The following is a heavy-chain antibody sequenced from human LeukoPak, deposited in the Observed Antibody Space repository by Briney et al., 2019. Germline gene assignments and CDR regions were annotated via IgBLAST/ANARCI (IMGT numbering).Heavy chain of an antibody. Sequence: PGGSLRLSCAASGFTFGSYEMNWVRQAPGKGLDWVSYISSSGITIYYADSVKGRFIISRDNAKNSLHLQMNSLRAEDTAVYYCARKCSGGSCYGDYWGQGTLVTVSS. CDR3: ARKCSGGSCYGDY. D-gene: IGHD2-15*01. J-gene: IGHJ4*02. V-gene: IGHV3-48*03. CDR1: GFTFGSYE. CDR2: ISSSGITI.